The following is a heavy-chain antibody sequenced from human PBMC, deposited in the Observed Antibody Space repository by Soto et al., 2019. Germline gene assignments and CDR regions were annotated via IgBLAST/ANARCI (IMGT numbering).Heavy chain of an antibody. Sequence: ESGGVLVQPGGSLRLSCVASGFTFDSHWMHWVRQAPGAGLVWVSRIKTDGYAAAYADSVKGRFPIARENTKNTVYLQMNCLSAEAPAVYFCVRGSGVAADCWGQGTLVTVSS. CDR1: GFTFDSHW. CDR2: IKTDGYAA. J-gene: IGHJ4*02. V-gene: IGHV3-74*01. CDR3: VRGSGVAADC. D-gene: IGHD6-19*01.